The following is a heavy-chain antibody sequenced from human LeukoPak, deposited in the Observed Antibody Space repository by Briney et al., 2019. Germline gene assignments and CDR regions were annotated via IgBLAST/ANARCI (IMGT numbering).Heavy chain of an antibody. D-gene: IGHD3-9*01. Sequence: EASVKVSCKASGGTFSSYAISWVRQAPGQGLEWMGGIIPIFGTANYAQKFQGRVTITADESTSTAYMELSSLRSEDTAVYYCARVLSYYDILTGSIYYSWFDPWGQGTLVTVSS. CDR1: GGTFSSYA. J-gene: IGHJ5*02. CDR3: ARVLSYYDILTGSIYYSWFDP. V-gene: IGHV1-69*13. CDR2: IIPIFGTA.